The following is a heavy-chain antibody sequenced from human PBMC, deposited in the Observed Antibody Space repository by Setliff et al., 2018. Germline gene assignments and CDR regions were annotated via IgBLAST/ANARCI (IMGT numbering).Heavy chain of an antibody. Sequence: SETLSLTCTVSGGSISSGSYYWNWIRQPAGKGLEWIGHIYTTGSTNCNPSLKSRVSISVDTSKNQFSLRLTSVTAADTAVYYCAREYYYARSRNFDYWGQGTLVTSPQ. CDR1: GGSISSGSYY. J-gene: IGHJ4*02. D-gene: IGHD3-22*01. CDR2: IYTTGST. CDR3: AREYYYARSRNFDY. V-gene: IGHV4-61*09.